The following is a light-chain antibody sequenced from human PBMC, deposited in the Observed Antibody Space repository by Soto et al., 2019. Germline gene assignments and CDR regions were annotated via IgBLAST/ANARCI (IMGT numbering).Light chain of an antibody. CDR1: PSVSSSY. V-gene: IGKV3-20*01. J-gene: IGKJ1*01. Sequence: EIVLTQSPGTLSLSPGERATLSCRASPSVSSSYLAWYQQKPGQAPRLLIYGASSRDTGIPDRFSGSGSGTDFTLTISRLEPEDVAVYYCQQYGSSPLTFGQGTKVEIK. CDR3: QQYGSSPLT. CDR2: GAS.